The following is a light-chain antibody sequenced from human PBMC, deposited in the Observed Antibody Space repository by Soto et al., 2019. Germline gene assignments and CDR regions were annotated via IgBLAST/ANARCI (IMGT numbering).Light chain of an antibody. V-gene: IGLV1-44*01. CDR3: AAWDDSLNGLWV. Sequence: QLVLTQPPSASGTPGQRVTISCSGSSSNIGSNTVNWYQQLPGTAPKLLIYSTNQRPSGVPDRFSGSKSGTSASLAISGLQSEDEADYYCAAWDDSLNGLWVFGGGTKLTVL. J-gene: IGLJ3*02. CDR1: SSNIGSNT. CDR2: STN.